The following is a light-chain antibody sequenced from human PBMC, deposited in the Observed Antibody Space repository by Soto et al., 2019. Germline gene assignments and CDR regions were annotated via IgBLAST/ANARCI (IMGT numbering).Light chain of an antibody. Sequence: EMVMTQSPATLSVSPGARATLSCRASQSVSSYLAWYQQKPGQPPRLLIYVASTRAAGITARFSGSGSGTEITLTISSLQADDFEVYYCLEYEAWPPRFGQGTKVESK. J-gene: IGKJ1*01. CDR1: QSVSSY. CDR2: VAS. V-gene: IGKV3-15*01. CDR3: LEYEAWPPR.